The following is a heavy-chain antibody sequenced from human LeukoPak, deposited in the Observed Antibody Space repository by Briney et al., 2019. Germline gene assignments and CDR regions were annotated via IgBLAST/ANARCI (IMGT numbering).Heavy chain of an antibody. CDR2: INPNSGGT. D-gene: IGHD4-17*01. CDR1: GYTFTGYY. CDR3: ARDIYGDYVWFDP. J-gene: IGHJ5*02. Sequence: ASVKVSCKASGYTFTGYYMHWVRQAPGQGLEWMGWINPNSGGTNYAQKLQGRVTMTTDTSTSTAYMELRSLRSDDTAVYYCARDIYGDYVWFDPWGQGTLVTVSS. V-gene: IGHV1-2*02.